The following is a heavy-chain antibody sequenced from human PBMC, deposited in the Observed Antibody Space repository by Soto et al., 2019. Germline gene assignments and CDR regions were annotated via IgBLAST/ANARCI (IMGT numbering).Heavy chain of an antibody. CDR1: GFTFSNYA. CDR2: ISGAGGAK. Sequence: GGSLRLSCAASGFTFSNYAMSWFRQAPGKGLEWVSTISGAGGAKFYADSVKGRFTISRDNSESTLSLQMNSLRAEDTAVYYCAKRSSSSTFDYWGQGTLVTVST. J-gene: IGHJ4*02. D-gene: IGHD6-6*01. CDR3: AKRSSSSTFDY. V-gene: IGHV3-23*01.